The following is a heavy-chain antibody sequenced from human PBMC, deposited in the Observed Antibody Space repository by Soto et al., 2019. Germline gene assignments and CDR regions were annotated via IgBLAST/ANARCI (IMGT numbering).Heavy chain of an antibody. CDR3: ARPRGGENWYFDL. Sequence: QVQLVQSGAEVKKPGASVKVSCKASGYTFTSYAMHWVRQAPGQRLEWMGWINAGNGNTKYSQKFQGRVTITRDTSASTAYIELSSLRSEDTAVYYFARPRGGENWYFDLWGRGTLVTVSS. V-gene: IGHV1-3*01. CDR2: INAGNGNT. J-gene: IGHJ2*01. CDR1: GYTFTSYA.